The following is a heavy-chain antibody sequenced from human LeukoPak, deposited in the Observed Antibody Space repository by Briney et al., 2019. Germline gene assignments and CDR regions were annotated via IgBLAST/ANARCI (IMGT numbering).Heavy chain of an antibody. Sequence: GGSLRLSCAASGFTLSSYAMSWVRQGPGKGLEWVSAISVSGNTYHADSVKGRFTISRDSSKNTLYLQMNSLRAGDAAVYYCARDFSSSSTVYYYYYMDVWGKGTTVTVSS. CDR3: ARDFSSSSTVYYYYYMDV. J-gene: IGHJ6*03. V-gene: IGHV3-23*01. CDR2: ISVSGNT. CDR1: GFTLSSYA. D-gene: IGHD6-6*01.